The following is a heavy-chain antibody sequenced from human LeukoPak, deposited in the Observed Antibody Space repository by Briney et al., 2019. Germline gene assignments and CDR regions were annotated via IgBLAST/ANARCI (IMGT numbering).Heavy chain of an antibody. CDR2: ISGSGDRT. J-gene: IGHJ4*02. CDR1: GFTFSNYG. CDR3: AKTPYYYDSSRKTYFDY. Sequence: PGGSLRLSCAASGFTFSNYGMSWVRQAPGKGLEWVSAISGSGDRTYYADSVKGRFTISRDNSKNTLYLQGNSLRAEDTAVYYCAKTPYYYDSSRKTYFDYWGQGTLVTVSS. D-gene: IGHD3-22*01. V-gene: IGHV3-23*01.